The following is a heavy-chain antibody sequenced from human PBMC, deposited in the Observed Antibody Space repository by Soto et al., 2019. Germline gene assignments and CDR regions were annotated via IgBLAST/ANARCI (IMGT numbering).Heavy chain of an antibody. Sequence: GGSLRLSCAASGFTFSSYGMHWVRQAPGKGLEWVAVIWYDGSNKYYADSVKGRFTISRDNSKNTLYLQRNSLRAEDTAVYYCARGRYCSGGSCYSAEYFQHWGQGTLVTVSS. CDR2: IWYDGSNK. V-gene: IGHV3-33*01. CDR3: ARGRYCSGGSCYSAEYFQH. CDR1: GFTFSSYG. D-gene: IGHD2-15*01. J-gene: IGHJ1*01.